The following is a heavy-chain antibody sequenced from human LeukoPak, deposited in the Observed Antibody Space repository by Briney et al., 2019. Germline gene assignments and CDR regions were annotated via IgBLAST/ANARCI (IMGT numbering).Heavy chain of an antibody. D-gene: IGHD3-22*01. J-gene: IGHJ5*02. Sequence: GGSLRLSCAASGFTFTTYWMTWVRQAPGKGLEWVANINEDGGGRYYVDSVEGRFTISRDNAKNSVHLQMNSLRAEDTAVYYCARVLSGSWDWFDPWGQGTLVTVSS. CDR2: INEDGGGR. CDR1: GFTFTTYW. V-gene: IGHV3-7*01. CDR3: ARVLSGSWDWFDP.